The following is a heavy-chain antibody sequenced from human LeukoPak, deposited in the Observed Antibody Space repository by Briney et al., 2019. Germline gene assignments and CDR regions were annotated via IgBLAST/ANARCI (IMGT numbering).Heavy chain of an antibody. Sequence: GASVKVSCKASGYTFTSYDINWERQATGQGLEWMGWMNPNSGNTGYAQKFQGRVTMTRNTSISTAYMELSSLRSEDTAVYYRARGDTVTTSDDYWGQGTLVTVSS. CDR1: GYTFTSYD. CDR3: ARGDTVTTSDDY. D-gene: IGHD4-11*01. CDR2: MNPNSGNT. V-gene: IGHV1-8*01. J-gene: IGHJ4*02.